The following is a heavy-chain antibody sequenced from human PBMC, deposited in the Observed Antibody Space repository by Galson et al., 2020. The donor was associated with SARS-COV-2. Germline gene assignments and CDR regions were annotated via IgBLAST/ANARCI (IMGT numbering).Heavy chain of an antibody. D-gene: IGHD3-3*01. CDR1: GYTFTSYA. Sequence: ASVKVSCKASGYTFTSYAMNWVRQAPGQGLEWMGWINTNTGNPTYAQGFTGRFVFSLDTSVSTAYLQISSLKAEDTAVYYCAATEYLDFWSGYYTLDYWGQGTLVTVSP. J-gene: IGHJ4*02. CDR3: AATEYLDFWSGYYTLDY. V-gene: IGHV7-4-1*02. CDR2: INTNTGNP.